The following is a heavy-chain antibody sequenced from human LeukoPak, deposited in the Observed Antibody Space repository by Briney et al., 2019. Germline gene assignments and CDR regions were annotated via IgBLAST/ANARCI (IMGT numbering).Heavy chain of an antibody. V-gene: IGHV1-18*01. D-gene: IGHD3-3*01. Sequence: ASVKVSCKASGYTFTSYGISWVRQAPGQGLEWMGWISAYNGNTNYAQKLQGRVTMTTDTSTSTAYMELRSLRSDDTAMYYCARVPYDFWSGYYTENYMDVWGKGTTVTVSS. CDR2: ISAYNGNT. CDR1: GYTFTSYG. J-gene: IGHJ6*03. CDR3: ARVPYDFWSGYYTENYMDV.